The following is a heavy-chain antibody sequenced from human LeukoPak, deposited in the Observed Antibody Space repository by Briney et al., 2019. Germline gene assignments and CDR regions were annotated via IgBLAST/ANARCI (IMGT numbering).Heavy chain of an antibody. V-gene: IGHV1-2*06. CDR3: ARDFERPDY. J-gene: IGHJ4*02. Sequence: ASVKVSCKASGYTFTDYYIHWVRQAPGQGLEWMGRINPNSGGTNYAQKFQGRVTMTRDTSISTAYMELRRLRSDDTAVYYCARDFERPDYWGQGTLITVSS. CDR1: GYTFTDYY. CDR2: INPNSGGT.